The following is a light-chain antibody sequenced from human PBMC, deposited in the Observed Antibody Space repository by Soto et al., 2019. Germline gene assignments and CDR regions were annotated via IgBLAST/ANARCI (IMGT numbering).Light chain of an antibody. V-gene: IGKV3-11*01. CDR3: QQRVNWPLT. Sequence: EIVLTQSPATLSLSPGEGATLSCRASQSISMYLVWYQQKPGQAPRLLIYDASNRATGIPARFSGSGFGTDFTLTISSLEPEDFAVYYCQQRVNWPLTFGGGTKVEI. J-gene: IGKJ4*01. CDR1: QSISMY. CDR2: DAS.